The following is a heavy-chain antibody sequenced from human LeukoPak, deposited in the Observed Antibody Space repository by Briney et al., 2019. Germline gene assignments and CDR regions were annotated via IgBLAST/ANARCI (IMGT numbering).Heavy chain of an antibody. V-gene: IGHV1-69*05. CDR1: GGTFSSYA. Sequence: SVKVSCKASGGTFSSYAISWVRQAPGQGLEWMGGIIPIFGSANYAQKFQGRVTITTDESTSTVYMELSSLRSEDTAVYYCARSASSSWCLFDYWGQGTLVTVSS. J-gene: IGHJ4*02. CDR2: IIPIFGSA. D-gene: IGHD6-13*01. CDR3: ARSASSSWCLFDY.